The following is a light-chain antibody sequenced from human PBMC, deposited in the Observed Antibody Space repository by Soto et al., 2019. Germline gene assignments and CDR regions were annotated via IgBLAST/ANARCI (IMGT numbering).Light chain of an antibody. CDR1: QSISTY. CDR3: QQRSNWPFT. J-gene: IGKJ4*01. Sequence: EIVLTQSPATLSLSPGDRATLSCSASQSISTYVNWFQQKPGQPPRLLIYAASTRVTGIPARISGSGSGTDFSLTISSLEPEDSAVYYCQQRSNWPFTFGGGTKVDIK. CDR2: AAS. V-gene: IGKV3-11*01.